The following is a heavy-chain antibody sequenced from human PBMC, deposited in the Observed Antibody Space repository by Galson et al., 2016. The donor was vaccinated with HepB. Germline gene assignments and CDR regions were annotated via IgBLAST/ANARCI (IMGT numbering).Heavy chain of an antibody. CDR3: TTPHYDFWSGYSDY. Sequence: SLRLSCAASGFTSSGSAMHWVRQASGKGLEWIGRIRTQANSYATTYGGSVKGRFTISRDDSKNTAYLQMNSLKTEDTAVYYCTTPHYDFWSGYSDYWGQGTLVTVSS. CDR2: IRTQANSYAT. V-gene: IGHV3-73*01. J-gene: IGHJ4*02. D-gene: IGHD3-3*01. CDR1: GFTSSGSA.